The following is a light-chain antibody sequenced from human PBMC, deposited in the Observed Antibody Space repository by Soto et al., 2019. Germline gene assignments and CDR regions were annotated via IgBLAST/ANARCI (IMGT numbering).Light chain of an antibody. CDR1: ESVNNY. V-gene: IGKV3-11*01. CDR3: QQYNNWPPWT. J-gene: IGKJ1*01. CDR2: DAS. Sequence: EVVLTQSPATLSLSPGERATLSCRASESVNNYLAWYQQKPGQAPRLLIYDASNRATGIPARFSGSGSGTDFTLTISSLEPEDFAVYFCQQYNNWPPWTFGQGTKVEIK.